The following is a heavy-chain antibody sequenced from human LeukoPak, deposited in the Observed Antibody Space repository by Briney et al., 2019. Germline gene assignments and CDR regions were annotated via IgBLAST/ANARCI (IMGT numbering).Heavy chain of an antibody. V-gene: IGHV3-66*01. CDR2: ISGGGST. Sequence: GGSLRLSCAASGFTFSSYWMSWVRQAPGKGLEWVSVISGGGSTYYADSVKGRFTISRDNSKNTLYLQMNSLRAEDTAVYYCARVEQWLVALDYWGQGTLVTVSS. CDR1: GFTFSSYW. J-gene: IGHJ4*02. CDR3: ARVEQWLVALDY. D-gene: IGHD6-19*01.